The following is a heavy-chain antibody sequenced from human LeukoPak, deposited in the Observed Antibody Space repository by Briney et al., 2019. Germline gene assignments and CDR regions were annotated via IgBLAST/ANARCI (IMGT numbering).Heavy chain of an antibody. CDR2: IDTSSAAM. J-gene: IGHJ5*01. Sequence: GGSLRLSCAASGLTFSKYSMTWVRQAPGKGLEWVSFIDTSSAAMYYTDSVKGRFTISRDNAKNSLYLQMNSLKVEDTAIYYCARDNWVDCWGQGTLVTVSS. CDR3: ARDNWVDC. V-gene: IGHV3-48*04. CDR1: GLTFSKYS.